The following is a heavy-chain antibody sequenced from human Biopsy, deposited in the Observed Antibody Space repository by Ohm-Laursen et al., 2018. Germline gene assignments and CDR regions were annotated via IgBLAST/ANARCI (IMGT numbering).Heavy chain of an antibody. Sequence: SDTLSLTCTVSGGSTSSSYWTWVRQPPGKGLEWIGYISYSGITNYNVSLKSRLTISIDTSKNQFSLKLTSVTAADTAVYYCARLPHGDYRYNFDYWGQGTLVTVSS. CDR2: ISYSGIT. CDR1: GGSTSSSY. J-gene: IGHJ4*02. D-gene: IGHD4-17*01. V-gene: IGHV4-59*08. CDR3: ARLPHGDYRYNFDY.